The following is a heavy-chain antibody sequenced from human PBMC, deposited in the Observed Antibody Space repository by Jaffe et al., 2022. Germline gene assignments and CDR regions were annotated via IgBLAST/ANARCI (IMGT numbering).Heavy chain of an antibody. D-gene: IGHD3-16*01. V-gene: IGHV4-61*02. CDR3: ARGEVEMGAFDP. CDR1: GGSISSGSYY. CDR2: IYTSGST. Sequence: QVQLQESGPGLVKPSQTLSLTCTVSGGSISSGSYYWSWIRQPAGKGLEWIGRIYTSGSTNYNPSLKSRVTISVDTSKNQFSLKLSSVTAADTAVYYCARGEVEMGAFDPWGQGTLVTVSS. J-gene: IGHJ5*02.